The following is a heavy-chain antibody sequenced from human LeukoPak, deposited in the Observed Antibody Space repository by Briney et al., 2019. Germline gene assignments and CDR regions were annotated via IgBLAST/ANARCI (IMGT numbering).Heavy chain of an antibody. J-gene: IGHJ5*02. CDR1: GFTFSSCD. CDR3: ARGNPPNYYGSGSKVWFDP. D-gene: IGHD3-10*01. Sequence: HPGGSLRLSCAASGFTFSSCDMHWVRQATGKGLEWVSAIGTAGDTYYPGSVKGRFTISRENAKNSLYLQMNSLRAGDTAVYYCARGNPPNYYGSGSKVWFDPWGQGTLVTVSS. V-gene: IGHV3-13*01. CDR2: IGTAGDT.